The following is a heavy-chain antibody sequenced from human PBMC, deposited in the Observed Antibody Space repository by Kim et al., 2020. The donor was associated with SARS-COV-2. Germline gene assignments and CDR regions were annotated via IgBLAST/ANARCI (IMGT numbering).Heavy chain of an antibody. D-gene: IGHD2-2*01. J-gene: IGHJ4*02. CDR3: ARDPDTASKIDY. V-gene: IGHV3-11*01. Sequence: AASMKGRFTNSRDHAQNSLYLQMNSLRAEDTAVYYCARDPDTASKIDYWGQGTLVTVSS.